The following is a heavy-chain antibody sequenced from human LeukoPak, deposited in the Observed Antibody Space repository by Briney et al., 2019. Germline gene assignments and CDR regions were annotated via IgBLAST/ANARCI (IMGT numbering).Heavy chain of an antibody. CDR1: GFTFDDYA. CDR3: AKDMVRGVTKNLFGY. CDR2: ISWNSGSI. Sequence: PGRSLRLSCAASGFTFDDYAMHWVRQAPGKGLEWVSGISWNSGSIGYADSVKGRFTISRDNAKNSLYLQMNSLRAEDTAVYYCAKDMVRGVTKNLFGYWGQGTLVTVSS. J-gene: IGHJ4*02. D-gene: IGHD3-10*01. V-gene: IGHV3-9*01.